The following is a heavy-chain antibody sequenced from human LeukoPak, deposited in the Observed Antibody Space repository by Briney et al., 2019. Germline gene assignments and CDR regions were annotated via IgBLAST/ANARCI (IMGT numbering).Heavy chain of an antibody. CDR1: GYTFTNYY. D-gene: IGHD3-22*01. V-gene: IGHV1-46*01. CDR2: INPSGGST. CDR3: ARDQGWLLPIDY. J-gene: IGHJ4*02. Sequence: ASVKVSCKAYGYTFTNYYMDWVRQAPGQGLEWMGVINPSGGSTSYAQNFQGRVTMTRDTSTSTVYMELSRLRSDDTAVYYCARDQGWLLPIDYWGQGTLVTVSS.